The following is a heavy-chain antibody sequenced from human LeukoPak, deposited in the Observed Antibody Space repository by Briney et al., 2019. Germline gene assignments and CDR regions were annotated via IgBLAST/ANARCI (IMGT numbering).Heavy chain of an antibody. CDR1: GFTFSNAW. CDR2: IKSKTDGGTT. Sequence: PGGSLRLSCAASGFTFSNAWMSWVRQAPGKGLEWVGRIKSKTDGGTTDYAAPVKGRFTISRDDSKNTLYLQMNSLKTEDTAVYYCTTSGPVRVTMIVVDYYYYYMDVWGKGTTVTVSS. CDR3: TTSGPVRVTMIVVDYYYYYMDV. D-gene: IGHD3-22*01. J-gene: IGHJ6*03. V-gene: IGHV3-15*01.